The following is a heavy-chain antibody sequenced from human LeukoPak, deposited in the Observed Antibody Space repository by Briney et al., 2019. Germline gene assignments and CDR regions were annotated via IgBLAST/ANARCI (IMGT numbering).Heavy chain of an antibody. V-gene: IGHV1-46*01. J-gene: IGHJ5*02. CDR1: GYTFTGYY. D-gene: IGHD3-22*01. CDR3: ARGGGDPDMSVVAIKTGLPFDP. CDR2: INPSGGTT. Sequence: ASVKVSCKASGYTFTGYYMHWVRQAPGQGLEWMGIINPSGGTTNYAQKFRGRVTMTRDMSTSTAYMELRSLRSDDTAVYYCARGGGDPDMSVVAIKTGLPFDPWGQGTLVTVSS.